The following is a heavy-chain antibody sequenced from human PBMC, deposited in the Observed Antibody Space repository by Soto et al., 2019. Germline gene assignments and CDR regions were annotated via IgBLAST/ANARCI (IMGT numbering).Heavy chain of an antibody. J-gene: IGHJ6*02. CDR2: IYYSGST. CDR1: GGSISSSSYY. D-gene: IGHD5-18*01. V-gene: IGHV4-39*01. Sequence: QLQLQESGPGLVKPSETLSLTCTVSGGSISSSSYYWGWIRQPPGKGLEWIGSIYYSGSTYYNPSLKSRVTISVDTSKNQFSLKLSSVTAADTAVYYCASPYSYGYYGMDVWGQGTTVTVSS. CDR3: ASPYSYGYYGMDV.